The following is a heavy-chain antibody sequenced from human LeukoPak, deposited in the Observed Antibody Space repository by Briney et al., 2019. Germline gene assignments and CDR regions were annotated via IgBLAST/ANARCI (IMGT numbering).Heavy chain of an antibody. V-gene: IGHV3-23*01. CDR2: ISGSGGST. CDR3: ATPPVDTAMVYFDY. Sequence: PSETLSLTCTVSSGSISSSYWSWIRQPPAKGLEWVSAISGSGGSTYYADSVKGRFTISRGNSKNTLYLQMNSLRAEDTAVYYCATPPVDTAMVYFDYWGQGTLVSVSS. J-gene: IGHJ4*02. CDR1: SGSISSSY. D-gene: IGHD5-18*01.